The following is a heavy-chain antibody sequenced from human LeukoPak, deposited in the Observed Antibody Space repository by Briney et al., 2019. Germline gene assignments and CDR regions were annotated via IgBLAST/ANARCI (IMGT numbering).Heavy chain of an antibody. Sequence: SETLSLTCTVSGGSISSGGYYWSWIRQHPGKGLEWIGYIYYSGSTYYNPSLKSRVTISGDTSKNQFSLKLSSVTAADTAVYYCARTAGWSYGFDYWGQGTLVTVSS. CDR2: IYYSGST. V-gene: IGHV4-31*03. D-gene: IGHD5-18*01. CDR3: ARTAGWSYGFDY. J-gene: IGHJ4*02. CDR1: GGSISSGGYY.